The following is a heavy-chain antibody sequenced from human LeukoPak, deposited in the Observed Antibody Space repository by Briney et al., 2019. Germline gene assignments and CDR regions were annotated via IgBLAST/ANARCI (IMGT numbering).Heavy chain of an antibody. CDR3: ARDFRWGYDY. CDR1: GFTFSNAW. Sequence: PGGSLRLSCAASGFTFSNAWMSWVRQAPGKGLEWVAVISYDGNNQDYPDSVKGRFTISRDNAKNTLYLQVNSLRAEDTAVYYCARDFRWGYDYWGQGTLVTVSS. J-gene: IGHJ4*02. CDR2: ISYDGNNQ. D-gene: IGHD7-27*01. V-gene: IGHV3-30-3*01.